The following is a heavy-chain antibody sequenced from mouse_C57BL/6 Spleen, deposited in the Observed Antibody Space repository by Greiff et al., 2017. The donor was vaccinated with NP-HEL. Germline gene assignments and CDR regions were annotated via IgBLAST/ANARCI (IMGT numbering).Heavy chain of an antibody. CDR3: ARKGSMYYFDY. CDR2: INPSSGYT. V-gene: IGHV1-7*01. J-gene: IGHJ2*01. CDR1: GYTFTSYW. Sequence: VKLQESGAELAKPGASVKLSCKASGYTFTSYWMHWVKQRPGQGLEWIGYINPSSGYTKYNQKFKDKATLTAAKSSSTAYMQLSSLTYEDSAVYYCARKGSMYYFDYWGQGTTLTVSS.